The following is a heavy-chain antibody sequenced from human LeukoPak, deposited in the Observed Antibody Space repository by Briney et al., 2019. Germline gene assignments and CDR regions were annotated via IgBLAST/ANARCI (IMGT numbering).Heavy chain of an antibody. CDR2: INYNGAIA. Sequence: GGSLRLSCAPSGFSFVDYGLCWGCGAPGRGLECLSAINYNGAIADYADSVKGRFTISRDNAKNSLYLRMDSLRAEDTALYYCARDRLGPSFSVSHFDLWGQGTLVTVSS. J-gene: IGHJ4*02. D-gene: IGHD3-3*02. CDR1: GFSFVDYG. CDR3: ARDRLGPSFSVSHFDL. V-gene: IGHV3-20*04.